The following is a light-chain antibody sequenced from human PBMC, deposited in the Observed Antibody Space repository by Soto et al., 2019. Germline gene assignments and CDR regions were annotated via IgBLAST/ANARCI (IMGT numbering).Light chain of an antibody. Sequence: NFMLTQPHSVSESPGKTVTISCTRSSGSIGSNYVQWFQQCPGSSPNTVIYEDNQRPSGVPDRFSGSIDGSSNSASLTISGLKTEDEADYYCQSYDSSNLVFGGGTKLTVL. V-gene: IGLV6-57*01. J-gene: IGLJ3*02. CDR1: SGSIGSNY. CDR3: QSYDSSNLV. CDR2: EDN.